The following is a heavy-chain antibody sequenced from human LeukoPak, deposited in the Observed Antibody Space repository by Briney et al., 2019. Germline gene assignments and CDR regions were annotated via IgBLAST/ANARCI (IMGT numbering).Heavy chain of an antibody. V-gene: IGHV1-2*02. CDR1: GYTFTGYY. Sequence: ASVKVSCKASGYTFTGYYMHWVRQAPGQGLEWMGWINPNSSGTNYAQKFQGRVTMTRDTSISTAYMELSRLRSDDTAVYYCACSSGWYGDDAFDIWGQGTMVTVSS. CDR2: INPNSSGT. J-gene: IGHJ3*02. D-gene: IGHD6-19*01. CDR3: ACSSGWYGDDAFDI.